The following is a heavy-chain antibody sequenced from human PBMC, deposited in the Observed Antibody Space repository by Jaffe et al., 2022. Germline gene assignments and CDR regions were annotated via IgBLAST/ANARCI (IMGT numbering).Heavy chain of an antibody. CDR2: IYYSGST. J-gene: IGHJ5*02. V-gene: IGHV4-39*01. Sequence: QLQLQESGPGLVKPSETLSLTCTVSGGSISSSSYYWGWIRQPPGKGLEWIGSIYYSGSTYYNPSLKSRVTISVDTSKNQFSLKLSSVTAADTAVYYCARHLAYCSSTSCSNGWFDPWGQGTLVTVSS. D-gene: IGHD2-2*01. CDR1: GGSISSSSYY. CDR3: ARHLAYCSSTSCSNGWFDP.